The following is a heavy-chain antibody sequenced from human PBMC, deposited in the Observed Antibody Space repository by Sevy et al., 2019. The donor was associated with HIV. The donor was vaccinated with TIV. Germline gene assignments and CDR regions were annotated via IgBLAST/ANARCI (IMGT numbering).Heavy chain of an antibody. CDR3: ARVPRGYCSGGSCYG. D-gene: IGHD2-15*01. J-gene: IGHJ4*02. V-gene: IGHV4-39*01. CDR2: IYYSGST. Sequence: SETLSLTCTVSGGSISSSSYYWGWIHQPPGKGLEWIGSIYYSGSTYYNPSLKSRVTISVDTSKNQFSLKLSSVTAADTAVYYCARVPRGYCSGGSCYGWGQGTLVTVSS. CDR1: GGSISSSSYY.